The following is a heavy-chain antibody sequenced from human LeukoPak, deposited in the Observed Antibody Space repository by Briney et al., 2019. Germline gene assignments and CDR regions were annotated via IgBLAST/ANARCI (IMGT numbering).Heavy chain of an antibody. Sequence: PGGSLRLSCSASGFTFSSYAMSWVRQAPGKGLEWVSAIGGSGGSTYQADSVKGRFTISRDKSKNMLYLQMNSLRAEDTAVYYCAKLSCDFWSGLASQGNYYYMDVWGKGTTVTVSS. J-gene: IGHJ6*03. CDR1: GFTFSSYA. V-gene: IGHV3-23*01. CDR2: IGGSGGST. D-gene: IGHD3-3*01. CDR3: AKLSCDFWSGLASQGNYYYMDV.